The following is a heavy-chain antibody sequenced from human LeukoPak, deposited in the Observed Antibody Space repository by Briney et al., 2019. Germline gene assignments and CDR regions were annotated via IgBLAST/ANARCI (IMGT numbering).Heavy chain of an antibody. CDR3: AKSTYDFWSGQDY. J-gene: IGHJ4*02. CDR2: ISYDGNNK. CDR1: GFTFSSYG. V-gene: IGHV3-30*18. D-gene: IGHD3-3*01. Sequence: KSGGSVRLSCAASGFTFSSYGMHWVRQAPGKGLGWVALISYDGNNKYYADSVKGRYTISRDNSKNTLYLQMNSMRAEDTAVYYCAKSTYDFWSGQDYWGQGTLVTVSS.